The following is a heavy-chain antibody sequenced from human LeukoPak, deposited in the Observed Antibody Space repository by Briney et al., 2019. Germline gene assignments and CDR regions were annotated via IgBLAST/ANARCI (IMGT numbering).Heavy chain of an antibody. CDR1: GFTFSSYS. J-gene: IGHJ4*02. V-gene: IGHV3-21*01. CDR3: AKIRGAAAEPPDY. D-gene: IGHD6-13*01. Sequence: GGSLRLSCAASGFTFSSYSMNWVRQAPGKGLEWVSSISSSSSYIYYADSVKGRFTISRDNSKNTLYLQMNSLRAEDTAVYYCAKIRGAAAEPPDYWGQGTLVTVSS. CDR2: ISSSSSYI.